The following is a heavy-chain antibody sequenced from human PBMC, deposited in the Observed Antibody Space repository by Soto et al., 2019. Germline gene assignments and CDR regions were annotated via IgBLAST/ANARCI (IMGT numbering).Heavy chain of an antibody. CDR2: IIPTLGIV. CDR3: ARDYAPNYYGAGSYLPGYYYGMDV. J-gene: IGHJ6*02. CDR1: GGTFSSHA. D-gene: IGHD3-10*01. V-gene: IGHV1-69*10. Sequence: SVKVSCKASGGTFSSHAISWVRQAPGQGLEWMGGIIPTLGIVKYAQKFQGRATITADKSTTTAYMELSSLRSEDTAVYYCARDYAPNYYGAGSYLPGYYYGMDVWAQGTTVTVSS.